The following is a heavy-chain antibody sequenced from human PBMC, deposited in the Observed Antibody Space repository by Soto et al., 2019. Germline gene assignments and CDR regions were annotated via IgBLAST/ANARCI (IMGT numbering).Heavy chain of an antibody. D-gene: IGHD2-15*01. CDR2: INPNSGGT. V-gene: IGHV1-2*04. Sequence: ASVKVSCKASGYTFTGYYMHWVRQAPGQGLEWMGWINPNSGGTNYAQKFQGWVTMTRDTSISTAYMELSRLRSDDTAVYYCARDYCSGGSCTHFYYYGMDVWGQGTTVTVSS. J-gene: IGHJ6*02. CDR1: GYTFTGYY. CDR3: ARDYCSGGSCTHFYYYGMDV.